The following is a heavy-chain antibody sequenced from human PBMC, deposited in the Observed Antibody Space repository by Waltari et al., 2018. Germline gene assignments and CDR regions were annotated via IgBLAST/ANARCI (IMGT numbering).Heavy chain of an antibody. V-gene: IGHV3-30*15. J-gene: IGHJ4*02. Sequence: QVQLVASGGGVVQPGRSLRLSCEGSGFTFNDFSFHWIRQAPGKGQEWMALISYDGSNDYYADSGKGRFTISRDNSKNMLYLQISSLRSEDTAVYYCARDASRTFDLWGQGTLVTVSS. CDR1: GFTFNDFS. CDR3: ARDASRTFDL. CDR2: ISYDGSND. D-gene: IGHD1-7*01.